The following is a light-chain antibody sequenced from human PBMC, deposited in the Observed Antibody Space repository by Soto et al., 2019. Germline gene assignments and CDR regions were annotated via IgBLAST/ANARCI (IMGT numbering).Light chain of an antibody. CDR2: DAS. CDR1: QSVSSY. CDR3: QQRSNWHIT. Sequence: EIVFTQSPATLSLSPGERATLSCRASQSVSSYLAWYQQKPGQAPRLLIYDASNRATAIPARFSGSWSGTDFTLTISSREPEDFAVYYCQQRSNWHITFGPGTTVAIK. V-gene: IGKV3-11*01. J-gene: IGKJ3*01.